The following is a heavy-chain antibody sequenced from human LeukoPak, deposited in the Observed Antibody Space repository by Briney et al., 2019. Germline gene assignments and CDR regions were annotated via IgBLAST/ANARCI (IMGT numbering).Heavy chain of an antibody. Sequence: ASVKVSCKASGYTFTSFGISWVRQAPGQGLEWMGWTSAYNGNTNYAQKLQGRVTMTTDTSTSTAYMELRSLRSDDTAVYYCARDRGEYYDILTGYYHFDYWGQGTLVTVSS. D-gene: IGHD3-9*01. CDR1: GYTFTSFG. J-gene: IGHJ4*02. CDR2: TSAYNGNT. CDR3: ARDRGEYYDILTGYYHFDY. V-gene: IGHV1-18*01.